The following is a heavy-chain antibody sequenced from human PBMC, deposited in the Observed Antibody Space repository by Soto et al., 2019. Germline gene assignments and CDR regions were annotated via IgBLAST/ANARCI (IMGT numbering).Heavy chain of an antibody. CDR1: GYSFTSYW. J-gene: IGHJ6*02. Sequence: GESLKISCKGSGYSFTSYWIGWVRQMPGKGLEWMGIIYPGDSDTRYSPSFQGQVTISADKSISTAYLQWSSLKASDTAMYYCARVDPGIAARRPYYYYYYGMDVWGQGTTVTVSS. D-gene: IGHD6-6*01. CDR3: ARVDPGIAARRPYYYYYYGMDV. V-gene: IGHV5-51*01. CDR2: IYPGDSDT.